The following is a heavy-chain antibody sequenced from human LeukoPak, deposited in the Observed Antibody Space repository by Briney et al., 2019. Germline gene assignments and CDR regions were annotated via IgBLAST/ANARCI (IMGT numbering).Heavy chain of an antibody. CDR1: GFTFSSYA. CDR2: ISGSGGST. CDR3: AKKGDLYCSGGSCYLAAFDI. V-gene: IGHV3-23*01. D-gene: IGHD2-15*01. Sequence: GGSLRLSCAASGFTFSSYAMSWVRQAPGKGLEWVSAISGSGGSTYYADSVKGRFTISRDNSKNTLYLQMNSLRAEDTAVYYSAKKGDLYCSGGSCYLAAFDIWGQGTIVTVSS. J-gene: IGHJ3*02.